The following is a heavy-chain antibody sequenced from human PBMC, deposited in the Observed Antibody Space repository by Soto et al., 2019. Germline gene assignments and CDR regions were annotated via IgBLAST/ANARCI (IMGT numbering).Heavy chain of an antibody. D-gene: IGHD6-13*01. CDR1: GGSISSYY. Sequence: SETLSLTCTASGGSISSYYWSWIRQPPGKGLEWIGYIYYSGGTNYNPSLKSRVTISVDTSKNQFSLKLSSVTAADTAVYYCARKRVVAAAGNWFDPWGQGALVTVSS. CDR2: IYYSGGT. J-gene: IGHJ5*02. V-gene: IGHV4-59*01. CDR3: ARKRVVAAAGNWFDP.